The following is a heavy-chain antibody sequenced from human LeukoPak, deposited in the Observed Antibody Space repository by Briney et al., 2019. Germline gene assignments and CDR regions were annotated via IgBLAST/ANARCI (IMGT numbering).Heavy chain of an antibody. V-gene: IGHV5-51*01. Sequence: GESLKISCKGSGYSFTSNWIGWVRQMPGKGLEWMGIIYPGDSDTRYSPSFQGQVTISADKSISTAYLQWSSLKASDTAMYYCARHYYDYVWGSYGIDYWGQGTLVTVSS. CDR2: IYPGDSDT. J-gene: IGHJ4*02. CDR1: GYSFTSNW. D-gene: IGHD3-16*01. CDR3: ARHYYDYVWGSYGIDY.